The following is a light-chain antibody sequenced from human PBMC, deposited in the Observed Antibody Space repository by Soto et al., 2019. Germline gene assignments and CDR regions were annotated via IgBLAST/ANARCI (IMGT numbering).Light chain of an antibody. Sequence: EIVFTPSTGTLSLSPGERATLSFRASQSVSNNYLAWYQQKPGQAPRLLIYGASNRATGIPDRFSGSGSGTDFTLTISRLEPEDFAVYYCQQYGSSGTFGQGTKVDIK. CDR3: QQYGSSGT. J-gene: IGKJ1*01. CDR1: QSVSNNY. V-gene: IGKV3-20*01. CDR2: GAS.